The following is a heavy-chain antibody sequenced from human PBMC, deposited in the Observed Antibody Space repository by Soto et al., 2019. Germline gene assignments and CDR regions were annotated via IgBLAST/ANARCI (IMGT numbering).Heavy chain of an antibody. Sequence: QEQLQESGPGLVKPSQTLSLTCTVSGGSISSGDYYWSWIRQPPGKGLERIGYIYYSGSTYYNPSLKSRVTISVETSKNQFSLKLSSVTAADTAVYYCARANDYDSSGSSPSGMDVWGQGTTVTVSS. CDR2: IYYSGST. V-gene: IGHV4-30-4*01. J-gene: IGHJ6*02. CDR1: GGSISSGDYY. CDR3: ARANDYDSSGSSPSGMDV. D-gene: IGHD3-22*01.